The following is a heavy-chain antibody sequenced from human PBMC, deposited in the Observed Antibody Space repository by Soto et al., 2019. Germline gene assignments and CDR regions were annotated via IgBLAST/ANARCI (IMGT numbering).Heavy chain of an antibody. Sequence: PGGSLRLSCAASGFTVSSYAMHWVRQAPGKGLEWVAVISYDVSSTSYADSVKGRFTISRDNAKSTLYLQMNSLRAEDTAAYYCARGFPDPFWGQGTLVTVSS. CDR2: ISYDVSST. CDR1: GFTVSSYA. V-gene: IGHV3-30*04. CDR3: ARGFPDPF. J-gene: IGHJ4*02. D-gene: IGHD3-10*01.